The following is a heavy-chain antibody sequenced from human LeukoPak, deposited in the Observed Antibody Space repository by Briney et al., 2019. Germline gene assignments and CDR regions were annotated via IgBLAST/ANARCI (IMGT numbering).Heavy chain of an antibody. CDR2: IYTSGST. J-gene: IGHJ6*02. D-gene: IGHD5-12*01. Sequence: SETLSLTCTVSGGSISSYYWGWIRQPAGKGLEWIGRIYTSGSTNYNPSLKSRVTMSVDTSKNQFSLKLSSVTAADTAVYYCARGGYSGYDFSYYYYYGMDVWGQGTTVTVSS. CDR1: GGSISSYY. CDR3: ARGGYSGYDFSYYYYYGMDV. V-gene: IGHV4-4*07.